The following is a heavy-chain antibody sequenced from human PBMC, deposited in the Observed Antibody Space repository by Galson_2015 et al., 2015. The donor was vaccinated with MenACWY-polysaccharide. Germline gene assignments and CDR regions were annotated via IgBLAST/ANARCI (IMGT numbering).Heavy chain of an antibody. CDR3: ARSDYRSGDNCFRKYYYYYMDV. V-gene: IGHV3-30*04. D-gene: IGHD2-15*01. J-gene: IGHJ6*03. CDR1: GFTFNIYV. Sequence: SLRLSCAASGFTFNIYVMHWVRQTPGKGLEWVAMISYDGSEKNYADSVKGRFTISRDNSKSTLYLQMNSLRPEDAAVYYCARSDYRSGDNCFRKYYYYYMDVWGKGTTVTVSS. CDR2: ISYDGSEK.